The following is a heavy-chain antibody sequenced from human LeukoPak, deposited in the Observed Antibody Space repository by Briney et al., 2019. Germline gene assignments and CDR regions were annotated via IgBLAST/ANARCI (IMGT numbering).Heavy chain of an antibody. CDR1: GHTVSRYY. CDR3: ARDAPPLGPGGNWFDP. J-gene: IGHJ5*02. CDR2: MHPNSGGT. V-gene: IGHV1-2*02. D-gene: IGHD1-1*01. Sequence: SVRVSCKASGHTVSRYYMHWVRQAPGHGREWMGWMHPNSGGTNYAQKFQGRVTMTRDTSISTAYMELSRLRSDDTAVYYCARDAPPLGPGGNWFDPWGQGTLVTVSS.